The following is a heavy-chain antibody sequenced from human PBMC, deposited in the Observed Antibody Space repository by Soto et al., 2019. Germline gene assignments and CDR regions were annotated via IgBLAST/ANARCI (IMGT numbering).Heavy chain of an antibody. V-gene: IGHV3-23*01. J-gene: IGHJ4*02. CDR1: GFTFSSYA. Sequence: GGSLRLSCAASGFTFSSYAMSWVRQAPGKGLEWVSAISGSGGSTYYADSVKGRFTISRDNSKNTLYLQMNSLRAEDTAVYYCAKKRGTYGHRRYYFDYWGQGTLVTVSS. CDR2: ISGSGGST. CDR3: AKKRGTYGHRRYYFDY. D-gene: IGHD3-10*01.